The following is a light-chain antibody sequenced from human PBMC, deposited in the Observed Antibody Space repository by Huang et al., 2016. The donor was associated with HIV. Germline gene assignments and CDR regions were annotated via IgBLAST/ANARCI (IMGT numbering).Light chain of an antibody. Sequence: QMTQSPSALSASVGDRVTITCRARQSSCEYLAWYQQQPGKATKLLIYKASYLQTGVPSRFRGGGAGTVFTLTISSLQPDDSATYYCQEYGTYSAFGQGTKVEV. CDR2: KAS. CDR1: QSSCEY. J-gene: IGKJ1*01. V-gene: IGKV1-5*03. CDR3: QEYGTYSA.